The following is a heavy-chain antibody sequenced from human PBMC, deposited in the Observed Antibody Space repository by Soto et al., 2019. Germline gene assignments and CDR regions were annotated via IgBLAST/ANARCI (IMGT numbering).Heavy chain of an antibody. Sequence: ASVKVSCKASGYTFTSYYMHWVRQAPGQGLEWMGIINPSGGSTSYAQKFQGRVTMTRDTSTSTVYMELSSLRSEDTAVYYCAREKYGSGSYHDAFDIWGQRTMVTVSS. CDR3: AREKYGSGSYHDAFDI. D-gene: IGHD3-10*01. J-gene: IGHJ3*02. CDR2: INPSGGST. V-gene: IGHV1-46*03. CDR1: GYTFTSYY.